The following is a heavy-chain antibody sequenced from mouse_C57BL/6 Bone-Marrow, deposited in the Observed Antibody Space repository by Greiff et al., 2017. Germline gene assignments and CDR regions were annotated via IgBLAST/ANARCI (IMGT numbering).Heavy chain of an antibody. CDR2: FHPYNDDT. CDR3: ARGGGSSFLYFDV. CDR1: GYTFTTYP. J-gene: IGHJ1*03. D-gene: IGHD1-1*01. V-gene: IGHV1-47*01. Sequence: VKLQQSGAELVKPGASVKMSCKASGYTFTTYPIEWMKQNHGKSLEWIGNFHPYNDDTKYNEKFKGKATLTVEKSYSTVYLELSRLTSDDSAVYYCARGGGSSFLYFDVWGTGTTVTVSS.